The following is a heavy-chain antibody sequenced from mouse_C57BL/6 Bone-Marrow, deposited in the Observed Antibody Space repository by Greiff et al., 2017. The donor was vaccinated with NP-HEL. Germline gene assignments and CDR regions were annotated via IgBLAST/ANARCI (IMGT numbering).Heavy chain of an antibody. CDR1: GYTFTDYY. Sequence: EVQLQQSGPELVKPGASVKISCKASGYTFTDYYMNWVKQSHGKSLEWIGDINTNNGGTSYNQKFKGKATLTVDKSSSTAYMELRSLTAEDSAVYYFASPTTAGYAMDYWGQGTSVTVSS. CDR2: INTNNGGT. V-gene: IGHV1-26*01. CDR3: ASPTTAGYAMDY. J-gene: IGHJ4*01. D-gene: IGHD1-2*01.